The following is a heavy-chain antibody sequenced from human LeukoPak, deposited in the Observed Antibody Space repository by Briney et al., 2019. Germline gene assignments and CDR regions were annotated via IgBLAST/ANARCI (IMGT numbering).Heavy chain of an antibody. CDR3: ARVGRVGATTSRYLYFDY. V-gene: IGHV1-46*01. D-gene: IGHD1-26*01. CDR1: GYTFTSYY. CDR2: INPSGGST. Sequence: GASVKVSCKASGYTFTSYYMHWVRQAPGQGLEWMGIINPSGGSTSYAQKFQGRVTMTRDTSTSTVYMELSSLRSEDTAVYYCARVGRVGATTSRYLYFDYWGQGTLVTVSS. J-gene: IGHJ4*02.